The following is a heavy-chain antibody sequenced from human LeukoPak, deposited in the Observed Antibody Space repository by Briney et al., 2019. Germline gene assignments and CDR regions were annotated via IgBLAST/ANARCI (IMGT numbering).Heavy chain of an antibody. V-gene: IGHV4-4*07. CDR1: GASISSYY. CDR3: ARNYGSGSYSSFDY. CDR2: IYTSGST. D-gene: IGHD3-10*01. J-gene: IGHJ4*02. Sequence: PSETLSLTCTVSGASISSYYWSWIRQPAGKGLEWIGRIYTSGSTYYNPSLKSRVTMSVDTSKNQFSLNLSSVTAADTAVYYCARNYGSGSYSSFDYWGQGTLVTVSS.